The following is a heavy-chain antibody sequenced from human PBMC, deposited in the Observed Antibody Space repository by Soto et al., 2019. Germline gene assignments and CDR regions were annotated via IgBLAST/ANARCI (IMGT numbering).Heavy chain of an antibody. Sequence: GESLKISCKGSGYSFTSYWINWLRQMPGKGLEWMGRIDPSDSDTKYSPSFQGHVTMSADKSTSTAYLQWSSLRASDTAMYYCARRRYFGSGSYRKEMDVWGQGTTVTVSS. CDR2: IDPSDSDT. D-gene: IGHD3-10*01. CDR3: ARRRYFGSGSYRKEMDV. V-gene: IGHV5-10-1*01. J-gene: IGHJ6*02. CDR1: GYSFTSYW.